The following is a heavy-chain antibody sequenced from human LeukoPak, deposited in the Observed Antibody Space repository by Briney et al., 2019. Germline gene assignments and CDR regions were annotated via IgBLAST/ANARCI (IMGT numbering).Heavy chain of an antibody. CDR3: ASSIVGATRAVDY. Sequence: SETLSLTCTVSGGSISSSSYYWGWIRQPPGKGLEWIGSIYYSGSTYYNPSLKSRVTISVDTSKNQFSLKLSSVTAADTAVYYCASSIVGATRAVDYWGQGTLVTVSS. V-gene: IGHV4-39*07. J-gene: IGHJ4*02. D-gene: IGHD1-26*01. CDR2: IYYSGST. CDR1: GGSISSSSYY.